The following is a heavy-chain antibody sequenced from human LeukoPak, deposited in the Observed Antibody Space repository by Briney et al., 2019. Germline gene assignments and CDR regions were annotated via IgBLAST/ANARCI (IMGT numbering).Heavy chain of an antibody. CDR3: AKGSYYDSSGSFYFDY. V-gene: IGHV3-23*01. D-gene: IGHD3-22*01. CDR2: XSGSGDNT. CDR1: X. J-gene: IGHJ4*02. Sequence: XXXGVRXXXXXXXXXXXXXSGSGDNTYYADSVKGRFTISRDKYKNTVYVQVNSLGTEDTAAYYCAKGSYYDSSGSFYFDYWGQGTLVTVSS.